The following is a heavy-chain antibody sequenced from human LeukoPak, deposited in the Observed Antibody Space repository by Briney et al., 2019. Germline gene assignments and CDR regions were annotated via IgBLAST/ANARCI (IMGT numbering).Heavy chain of an antibody. J-gene: IGHJ3*02. V-gene: IGHV4-38-2*02. CDR2: IYHSGST. D-gene: IGHD2-15*01. Sequence: SETLSLTCTVSGYSISSGYYWGWIRQPPGKGLEWIGSIYHSGSTYYNPSLKSRVTISVDTSKNQFSLKLSSVTAADTAVYYCARDGGRGYLDAFDIWGQGTMVTVSS. CDR3: ARDGGRGYLDAFDI. CDR1: GYSISSGYY.